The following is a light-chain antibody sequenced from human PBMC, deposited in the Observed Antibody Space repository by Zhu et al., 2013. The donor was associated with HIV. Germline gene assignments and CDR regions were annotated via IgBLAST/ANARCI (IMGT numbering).Light chain of an antibody. V-gene: IGKV1-9*01. CDR3: QQLHSYPRT. CDR1: QGFSSY. CDR2: AAS. Sequence: DIQLTQSPSFLSASVGDRVTITCWASQGFSSYLAWYQQKPGKAPKLLIYAASTLQNGVPLRFSGSGSGTEFTLTISSLEPEDFATYYCQQLHSYPRTFGPGTTVDIK. J-gene: IGKJ3*01.